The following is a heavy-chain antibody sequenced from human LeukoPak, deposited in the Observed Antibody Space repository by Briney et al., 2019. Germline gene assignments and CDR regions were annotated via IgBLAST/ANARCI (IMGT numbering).Heavy chain of an antibody. J-gene: IGHJ4*02. CDR2: INSDGSST. CDR3: ASGGVGYGDYNYYFDC. Sequence: PGGSLRLSCAASGFTFSSYWMHWVRQAPGKGLVWVSRINSDGSSTIYADSVKGRFTISRDNAKNTLYLQMNNLRAEDTAVYYCASGGVGYGDYNYYFDCWGQETLVTDSS. CDR1: GFTFSSYW. V-gene: IGHV3-74*01. D-gene: IGHD4-17*01.